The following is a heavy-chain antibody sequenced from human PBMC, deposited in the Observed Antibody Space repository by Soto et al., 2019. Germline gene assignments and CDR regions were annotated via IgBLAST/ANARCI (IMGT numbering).Heavy chain of an antibody. V-gene: IGHV1-18*01. D-gene: IGHD2-8*01. CDR1: GYTFTDYG. CDR2: INTYNAKT. J-gene: IGHJ4*02. Sequence: QVQLVQSGAEVRKPGASVKVSCKASGYTFTDYGVSWVRQAPGQGLEWMGWINTYNAKTNYAPKVQARVTMTTDTSTTTAHMELKSLKSDDTAVYYCARDQYAVGGDFWGQGTQVTVSS. CDR3: ARDQYAVGGDF.